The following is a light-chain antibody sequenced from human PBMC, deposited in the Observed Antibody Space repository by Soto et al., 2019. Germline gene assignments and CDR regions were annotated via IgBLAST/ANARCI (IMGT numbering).Light chain of an antibody. CDR3: QQLSSYPVT. J-gene: IGKJ1*01. Sequence: IQLTQSPSSLSASVGDRFTITCRASQDIGIYLAWYQQKQGKXHNXXIYAASSLQRGVPSRFSGSGSGTDVTITLRSLQPEDCETYHCQQLSSYPVTFGQGTKVDIK. CDR2: AAS. CDR1: QDIGIY. V-gene: IGKV1-9*01.